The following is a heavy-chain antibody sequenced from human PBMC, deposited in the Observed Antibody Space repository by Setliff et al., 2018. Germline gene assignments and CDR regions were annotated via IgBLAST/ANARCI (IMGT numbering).Heavy chain of an antibody. CDR3: ARDRTAYSYGLDV. CDR1: GGSVSPYF. D-gene: IGHD5-18*01. CDR2: IYHNGNT. J-gene: IGHJ6*02. V-gene: IGHV4-59*02. Sequence: SETLSLTCTVSGGSVSPYFWSWIRQPPGKGLQWIGYIYHNGNTNFNPSLKSRVNMSIDTSKNQFALNLKSVTAADTAVYYCARDRTAYSYGLDVWGQETTVTVSS.